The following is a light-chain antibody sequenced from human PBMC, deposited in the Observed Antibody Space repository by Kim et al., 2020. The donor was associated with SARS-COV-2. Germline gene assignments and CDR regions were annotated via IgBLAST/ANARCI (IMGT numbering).Light chain of an antibody. CDR1: NIEIKS. J-gene: IGLJ2*01. CDR2: YSF. V-gene: IGLV3-21*04. CDR3: QVWDDTSNHVV. Sequence: APGTTAVISGEENNIEIKSVPWYKQKPGQAPVLVIYYSFDRPSGIPERFSGSNSGNTATLTISRVEAGDEADYYCQVWDDTSNHVVFGGGTQLTVL.